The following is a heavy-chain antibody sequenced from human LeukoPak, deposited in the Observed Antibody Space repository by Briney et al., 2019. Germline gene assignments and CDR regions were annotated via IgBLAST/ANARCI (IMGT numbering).Heavy chain of an antibody. J-gene: IGHJ4*02. CDR3: AGHRLPGYSSSWYFDY. CDR2: INPSGGST. V-gene: IGHV1-46*01. Sequence: GASVKVSCKASGYTFTSYYMHWVRQAPGQGLEWMGIINPSGGSTSYAQKFQGRVTMTRDTSTSTVYMELSSLRSEDTAVYYCAGHRLPGYSSSWYFDYWGQGTLVTVSS. D-gene: IGHD6-13*01. CDR1: GYTFTSYY.